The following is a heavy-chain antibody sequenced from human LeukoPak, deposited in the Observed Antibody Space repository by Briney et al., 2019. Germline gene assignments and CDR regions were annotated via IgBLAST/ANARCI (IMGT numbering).Heavy chain of an antibody. J-gene: IGHJ4*02. CDR2: INHSGST. D-gene: IGHD5-24*01. CDR3: ARQLNYIGFDY. Sequence: SETLSLTCAVYGGSFSGYYWSRIRQPPGKGLEWIGEINHSGSTNYNPSLKSRVTISVDTSKNQFSLKLSSVTAADTAVYYCARQLNYIGFDYWGQGTLVTVSS. CDR1: GGSFSGYY. V-gene: IGHV4-34*01.